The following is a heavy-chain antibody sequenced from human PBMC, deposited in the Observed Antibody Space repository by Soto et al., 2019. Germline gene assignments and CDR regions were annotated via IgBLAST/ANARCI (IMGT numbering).Heavy chain of an antibody. V-gene: IGHV1-69*13. CDR1: GGTFSSYA. Sequence: GASVKVSCKAPGGTFSSYAISCVRQAPGQGLEWMGGIIPIFGTANYAQKFQGRVTITADESTSTAYMELSSLRSEDTAVYYCARGGYYGSGSYSGYYYYGMDVWGQGTTVTVSS. J-gene: IGHJ6*02. CDR2: IIPIFGTA. D-gene: IGHD3-10*01. CDR3: ARGGYYGSGSYSGYYYYGMDV.